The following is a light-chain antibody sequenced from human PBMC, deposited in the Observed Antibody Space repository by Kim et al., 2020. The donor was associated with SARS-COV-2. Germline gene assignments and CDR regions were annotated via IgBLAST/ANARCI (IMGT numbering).Light chain of an antibody. CDR1: SSNIGNNY. J-gene: IGLJ2*01. CDR2: DNN. CDR3: GTWDSSLSAGV. V-gene: IGLV1-51*01. Sequence: GEKVTSSCSGSSSNIGNNYVSWDQQLPGTAPKRLIYDNNKRPSGIPDRFSGSKSGTSATLGITGLQTGDEADYYCGTWDSSLSAGVFGGGTQLTVL.